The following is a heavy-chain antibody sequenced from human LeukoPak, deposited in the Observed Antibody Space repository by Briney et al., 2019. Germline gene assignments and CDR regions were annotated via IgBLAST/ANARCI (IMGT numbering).Heavy chain of an antibody. CDR1: GFTFSAYS. CDR2: ISSTSSYI. V-gene: IGHV3-21*01. CDR3: ARDPYSGNYGSYYYYYMDV. J-gene: IGHJ6*03. Sequence: GGSLRLSCAASGFTFSAYSMNWVRQAPGKGLEWVSSISSTSSYIYYADSVKGRFTISRDNAKNSLYLQINSLGPEDTAVYFCARDPYSGNYGSYYYYYMDVWGKGTTVTVSS. D-gene: IGHD3-22*01.